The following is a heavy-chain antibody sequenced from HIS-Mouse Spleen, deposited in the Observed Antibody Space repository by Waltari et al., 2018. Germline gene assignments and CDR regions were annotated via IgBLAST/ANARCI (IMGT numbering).Heavy chain of an antibody. CDR1: GFTFSSYA. CDR3: ARASVVGSGHFDY. D-gene: IGHD6-19*01. J-gene: IGHJ4*02. V-gene: IGHV3-30-3*01. CDR2: ISYDGSNK. Sequence: QVQLVESGGGVVQPGRSLRLSCAASGFTFSSYALHCFRQAPGKGLEWVAVISYDGSNKYYADSVKGRFTISRDNSKNTLYLQMNSLRAEDTAVYYCARASVVGSGHFDYWGQGTLVTVSS.